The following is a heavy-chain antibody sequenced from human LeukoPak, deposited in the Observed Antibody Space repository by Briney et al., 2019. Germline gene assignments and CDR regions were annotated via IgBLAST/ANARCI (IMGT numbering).Heavy chain of an antibody. V-gene: IGHV3-23*01. CDR3: AKMKGHPLPKYYMDV. CDR1: GLTFSGFA. J-gene: IGHJ6*01. CDR2: ISGSGDNT. Sequence: GGSLRLSCAASGLTFSGFAMSWVRRTPGKGLEWVSGISGSGDNTLYADSVKGRFTISRDNSKNTLYLEMNSLRAEDTAIYYCAKMKGHPLPKYYMDVWGQGTTVTVSS. D-gene: IGHD1-26*01.